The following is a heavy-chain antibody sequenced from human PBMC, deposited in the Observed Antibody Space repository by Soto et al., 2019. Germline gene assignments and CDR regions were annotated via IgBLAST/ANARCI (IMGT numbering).Heavy chain of an antibody. D-gene: IGHD6-6*01. J-gene: IGHJ6*02. Sequence: ASVKVSCKASGYTFTGYYMHWVRQAPGQGLEWMGWINPNSGGTNYAQKFQGWVTMTRDTSISTAYMELSRLRPDDTAVYYCARGGWYSSSPLDYYYYYGMDVWGQGTTVTVS. V-gene: IGHV1-2*04. CDR2: INPNSGGT. CDR1: GYTFTGYY. CDR3: ARGGWYSSSPLDYYYYYGMDV.